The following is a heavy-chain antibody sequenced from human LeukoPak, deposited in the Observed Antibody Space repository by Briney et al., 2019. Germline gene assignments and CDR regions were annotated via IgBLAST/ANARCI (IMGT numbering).Heavy chain of an antibody. CDR2: IKQDGSEK. D-gene: IGHD3-3*01. CDR3: ARERTTIFGVVIHYYYYYYMDV. V-gene: IGHV3-7*01. J-gene: IGHJ6*03. Sequence: GGSLRLSCAASGFTFSTYDMQWVRQAPGKGLELVANIKQDGSEKYYVDSVKGRFTISRDNAKNSLYLQMNSLRAEDTAVYYCARERTTIFGVVIHYYYYYYMDVWGKGTTVTVSS. CDR1: GFTFSTYD.